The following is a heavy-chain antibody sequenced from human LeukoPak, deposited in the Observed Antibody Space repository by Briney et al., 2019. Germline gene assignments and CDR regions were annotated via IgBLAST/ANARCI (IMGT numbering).Heavy chain of an antibody. CDR1: GVSISSGGYY. Sequence: SETLSLTCTVSGVSISSGGYYWSWIRQHPGKGLEWIGYIYYSGSNYYNLSLKSGVTISVDTSKNQFSLKLSSVTAADTAVYYGARGYGDSSPNDYWGQGTLVTVSS. D-gene: IGHD4-17*01. J-gene: IGHJ4*02. CDR2: IYYSGSN. CDR3: ARGYGDSSPNDY. V-gene: IGHV4-31*03.